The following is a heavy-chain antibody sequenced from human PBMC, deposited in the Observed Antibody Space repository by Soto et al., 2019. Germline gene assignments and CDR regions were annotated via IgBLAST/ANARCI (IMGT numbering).Heavy chain of an antibody. Sequence: QVQLVQSGAEVKKPGSSVRVSCKASGTIFSSYTISWVRQAPGQGLEWMGRIIPILGETNSAQKFQGRVTLTADKYTNTAYMQLSSLRLEDTAVYYCARGLGGRMDDWGEGTTVTVSS. J-gene: IGHJ6*04. V-gene: IGHV1-69*08. CDR2: IIPILGET. D-gene: IGHD3-16*01. CDR3: ARGLGGRMDD. CDR1: GTIFSSYT.